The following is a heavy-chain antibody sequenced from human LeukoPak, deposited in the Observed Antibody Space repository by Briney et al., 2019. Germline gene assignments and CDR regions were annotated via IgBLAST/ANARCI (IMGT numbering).Heavy chain of an antibody. Sequence: SVKVSCKASGGTFSSYAISWVRQAPGQGLEWMGRIIPILGIANYAQKFQGRVTITADKSTSTAYMELSSLRSEDTAVYYCARDRSRYGYQYYFDYWGQGTLVTVSS. V-gene: IGHV1-69*04. CDR2: IIPILGIA. J-gene: IGHJ4*02. D-gene: IGHD5-18*01. CDR3: ARDRSRYGYQYYFDY. CDR1: GGTFSSYA.